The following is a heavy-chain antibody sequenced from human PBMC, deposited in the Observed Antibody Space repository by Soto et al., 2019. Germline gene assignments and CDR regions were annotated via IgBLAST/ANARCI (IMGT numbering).Heavy chain of an antibody. J-gene: IGHJ6*03. CDR1: GYTFTSYD. V-gene: IGHV1-8*01. Sequence: QVHLVQSGTEVKKPGASVKVSCKASGYTFTSYDINWVRQATGQGLEWMGWMNPTSGNTGYAQKFQGRVTMTRNTSINSAYMELSGLRSDATAVYYCARGRGADYYSFFSMDVWGKGTPVTVSS. CDR2: MNPTSGNT. CDR3: ARGRGADYYSFFSMDV.